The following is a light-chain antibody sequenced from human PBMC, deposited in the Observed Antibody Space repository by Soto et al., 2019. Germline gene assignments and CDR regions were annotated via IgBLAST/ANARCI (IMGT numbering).Light chain of an antibody. CDR2: GAS. Sequence: EIVLTQSPGTLSLSPGERATLSCRASQSVSSSYLAWYQQKPGQAPRLLIYGASSRATGMLDRFSGSGSGTDFTLTISRLEPEDFAVYYCQQYGSSPKITFGQGTRLEIK. CDR3: QQYGSSPKIT. CDR1: QSVSSSY. V-gene: IGKV3-20*01. J-gene: IGKJ5*01.